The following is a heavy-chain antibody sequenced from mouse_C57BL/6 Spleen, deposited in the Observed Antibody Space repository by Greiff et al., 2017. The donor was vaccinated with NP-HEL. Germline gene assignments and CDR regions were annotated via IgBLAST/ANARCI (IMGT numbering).Heavy chain of an antibody. CDR2: ISGGGGNT. D-gene: IGHD2-5*01. CDR1: GFTFSSYT. J-gene: IGHJ3*01. Sequence: DVMLVESGGGLVKPGGSLKLSCAASGFTFSSYTMSWVRQTPEKRLEWVATISGGGGNTYYPDSVKGRFTISRDNAKNTLYLQMSSLRSEDTALYYCARHVPYSNYFAYWGQGTLVTVSA. CDR3: ARHVPYSNYFAY. V-gene: IGHV5-9*01.